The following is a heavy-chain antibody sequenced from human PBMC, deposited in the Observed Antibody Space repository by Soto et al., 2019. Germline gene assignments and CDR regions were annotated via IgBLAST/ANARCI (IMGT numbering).Heavy chain of an antibody. J-gene: IGHJ5*02. D-gene: IGHD2-2*01. V-gene: IGHV4-59*12. Sequence: SETLSLTCTVSGGSISNYSWSWIRQPPGMGLEWIGYIYYSGSTNYNPSLKSRVTISVDRSKNQFSLKLSSVTAADTAVYYCARVPDRWGQGTLVTVSS. CDR2: IYYSGST. CDR1: GGSISNYS. CDR3: ARVPDR.